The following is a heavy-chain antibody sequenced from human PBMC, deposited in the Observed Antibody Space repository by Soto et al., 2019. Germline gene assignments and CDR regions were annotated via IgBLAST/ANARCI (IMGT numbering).Heavy chain of an antibody. Sequence: GGSLRLSCAASGFTFSSYAMSWVRQAPGKGLEWVSAISGSGGSTYYADSVKGRFTISRDNSKNTLYLEMNSLRAEDTAVYYCAKDKLANYDILTGYYTFFDYWRQGALVTVSS. CDR3: AKDKLANYDILTGYYTFFDY. CDR2: ISGSGGST. J-gene: IGHJ4*02. V-gene: IGHV3-23*01. D-gene: IGHD3-9*01. CDR1: GFTFSSYA.